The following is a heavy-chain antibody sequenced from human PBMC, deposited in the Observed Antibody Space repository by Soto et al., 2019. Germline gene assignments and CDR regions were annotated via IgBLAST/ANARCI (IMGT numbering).Heavy chain of an antibody. J-gene: IGHJ4*02. CDR2: IYHSGST. CDR1: GGSISSGGYS. Sequence: SEPLSLTCAVSGGSISSGGYSWSWIRQPPGKGLEWIGYIYHSGSTYYNPSLKSRVTISVDRSKNQFSLKLSSVTAADTAVYYCARSYGDYVHFDYWGQGTLVTVSS. V-gene: IGHV4-30-2*01. D-gene: IGHD4-17*01. CDR3: ARSYGDYVHFDY.